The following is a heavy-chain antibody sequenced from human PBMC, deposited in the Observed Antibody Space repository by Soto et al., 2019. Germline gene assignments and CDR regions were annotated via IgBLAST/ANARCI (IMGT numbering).Heavy chain of an antibody. V-gene: IGHV3-23*01. CDR1: GLTLRNFG. D-gene: IGHD5-18*01. CDR2: ISDSGST. CDR3: AKPLGLLRRAMAQGSDY. Sequence: GGSLRLSCAASGLTLRNFGMGWFRQSPGKGLEWVSGISDSGSTYYADSVKGRFSISRDNSKNTVYLQMNSLRPEDTAVYYCAKPLGLLRRAMAQGSDYWGQGTLVTVSS. J-gene: IGHJ4*02.